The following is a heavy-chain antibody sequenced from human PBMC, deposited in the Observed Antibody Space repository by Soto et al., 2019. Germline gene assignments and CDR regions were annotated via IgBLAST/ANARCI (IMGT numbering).Heavy chain of an antibody. D-gene: IGHD6-13*01. CDR1: GGSISSNY. Sequence: LETLSLTCTVSGGSISSNYWTWIRQPPGKGLEWIGYVYNSGSTNYNPSLKSRVTISEDTSKSQFSLKVNSMTAADTAVYYCARYRREAVAGYTLDNWGQGILVTVSS. CDR3: ARYRREAVAGYTLDN. CDR2: VYNSGST. J-gene: IGHJ4*02. V-gene: IGHV4-59*01.